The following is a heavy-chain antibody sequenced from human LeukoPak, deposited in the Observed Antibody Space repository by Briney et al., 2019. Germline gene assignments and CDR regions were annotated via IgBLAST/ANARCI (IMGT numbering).Heavy chain of an antibody. CDR3: ARERGGGWPFDY. CDR1: GGSFSGYY. J-gene: IGHJ4*02. D-gene: IGHD6-19*01. Sequence: ETLSLTCAVYGGSFSGYYWSWVPQAPGKGLEWVSGISGSGGTTYYADSVKGRFTISRDNSKNTLYMQMNSLRVEDTAVYYCARERGGGWPFDYWGQGTLVTVSS. CDR2: ISGSGGTT. V-gene: IGHV3-23*01.